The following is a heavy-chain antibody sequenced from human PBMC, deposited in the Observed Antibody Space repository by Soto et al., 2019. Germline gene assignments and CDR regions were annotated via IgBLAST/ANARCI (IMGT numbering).Heavy chain of an antibody. D-gene: IGHD3-22*01. V-gene: IGHV4-59*01. CDR2: IYYSGST. CDR1: GGSISSYY. Sequence: SETLSLTCTVSGGSISSYYWSWIRQPPGKGLEWIGYIYYSGSTNYNPSLKSRVTISVDTSKNQFSLKLSSVTAADTAVYCCARGDSSGYYVYYYGMDVWGQGTTVTVSS. CDR3: ARGDSSGYYVYYYGMDV. J-gene: IGHJ6*02.